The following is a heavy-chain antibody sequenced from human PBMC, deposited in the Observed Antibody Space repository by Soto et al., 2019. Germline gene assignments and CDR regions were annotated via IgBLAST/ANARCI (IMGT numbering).Heavy chain of an antibody. J-gene: IGHJ4*01. CDR2: ILDDGSKK. Sequence: QVELVESGGDVVQTGRSLRLSCAASGFNFSTSVMHWVRQAPGKGLEWVAVILDDGSKKYYVDSVKGRFTISRDNPKKMVYLQMSSLTAEDTAVYYCAKDREGWSQLWLGVLDYWGHGTLVTVSS. V-gene: IGHV3-30*18. CDR3: AKDREGWSQLWLGVLDY. D-gene: IGHD5-18*01. CDR1: GFNFSTSV.